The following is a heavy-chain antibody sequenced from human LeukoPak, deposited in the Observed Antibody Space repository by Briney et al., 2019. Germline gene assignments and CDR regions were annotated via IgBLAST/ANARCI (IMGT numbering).Heavy chain of an antibody. J-gene: IGHJ4*02. CDR2: FKTKYNQV. Sequence: GGSLRLSCVASGFTFSDYAMNWVRQAPGKGLEWVSTFKTKYNQVYYAESVRGRFTISTDSSKNTVYLQMNSLRAENTALYYCARSVPDYTRFDYWGQGALVTVSS. CDR1: GFTFSDYA. V-gene: IGHV3-23*05. CDR3: ARSVPDYTRFDY. D-gene: IGHD4-11*01.